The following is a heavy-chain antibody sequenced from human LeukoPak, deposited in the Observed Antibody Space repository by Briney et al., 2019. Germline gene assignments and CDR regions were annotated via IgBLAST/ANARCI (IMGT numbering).Heavy chain of an antibody. V-gene: IGHV1-2*02. CDR3: ARADPVGY. J-gene: IGHJ4*02. CDR2: INSNTGGT. Sequence: EASVKVSCKASGDTFTGSFMHWVPQAPGQGLEWMGWINSNTGGTKFAQKFQGRVTMTRDTSISTAYMELSSLRSDDTAVYYCARADPVGYWGQGTQVTVSS. CDR1: GDTFTGSF.